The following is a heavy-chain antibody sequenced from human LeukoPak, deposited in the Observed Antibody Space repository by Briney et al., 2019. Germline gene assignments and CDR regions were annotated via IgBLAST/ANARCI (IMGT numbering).Heavy chain of an antibody. V-gene: IGHV1-2*02. D-gene: IGHD2-15*01. J-gene: IGHJ5*02. CDR3: VRGYCSGGRCSGAWFDP. CDR1: GYTFTGYY. Sequence: ASVKVSFKAAGYTFTGYYMDWVRQAPGQGLEWMGWINPNTGVTNYSQKFQGRVTMTRDTSIITAYMALNRLRSDHTAVYYCVRGYCSGGRCSGAWFDPWGQGTLVTVSS. CDR2: INPNTGVT.